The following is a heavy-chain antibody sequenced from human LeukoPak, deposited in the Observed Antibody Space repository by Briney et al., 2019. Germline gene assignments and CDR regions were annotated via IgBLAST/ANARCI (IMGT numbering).Heavy chain of an antibody. CDR1: GFTFSSYG. CDR3: ARDRDWFDP. J-gene: IGHJ5*02. CDR2: ISYDGSNK. Sequence: PGRSLRLSCAASGFTFSSYGMHWVRQAPGKGLEWVAVISYDGSNKYYADSVKGRFTISRDNSKNTLYLQMNSLRAEDTAVYYCARDRDWFDPWGQGTLVTVSS. V-gene: IGHV3-30*03.